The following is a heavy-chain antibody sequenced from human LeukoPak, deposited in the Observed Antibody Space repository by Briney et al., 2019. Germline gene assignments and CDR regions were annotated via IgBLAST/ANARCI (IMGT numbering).Heavy chain of an antibody. Sequence: ASVKVSCKASGYTFTSYYMHWVRQAPGQGLEWMGIINPSGGSTSYAQKSQGRVTMTRDTSTSTVYMELSSLRSEDTAVYYCARALVVVAATSSLDYFDYWGQGTLVTVSS. CDR2: INPSGGST. CDR1: GYTFTSYY. D-gene: IGHD2-15*01. J-gene: IGHJ4*02. CDR3: ARALVVVAATSSLDYFDY. V-gene: IGHV1-46*01.